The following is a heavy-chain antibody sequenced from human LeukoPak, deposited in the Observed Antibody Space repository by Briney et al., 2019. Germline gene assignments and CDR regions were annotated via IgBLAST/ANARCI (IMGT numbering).Heavy chain of an antibody. J-gene: IGHJ4*02. CDR3: ARRRPGGSSFAY. CDR1: GGSISSYY. CDR2: IYTSGST. Sequence: SETLSLTCTVSGGSISSYYWSWIRQPPGKGLEWIGYIYTSGSTNYNPSLKSRVTISVDTSKNQFSLKLSSVTAADTAVYYCARRRPGGSSFAYWARGPLAPVSS. V-gene: IGHV4-4*09. D-gene: IGHD1-26*01.